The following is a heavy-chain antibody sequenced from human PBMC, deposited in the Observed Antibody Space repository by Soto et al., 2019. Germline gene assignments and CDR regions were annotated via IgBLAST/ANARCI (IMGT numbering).Heavy chain of an antibody. D-gene: IGHD2-21*01. CDR2: IYYSGST. J-gene: IGHJ5*02. CDR1: GGSISSYY. CDR3: ARGRNSRTEYCGTDSCAWFDP. Sequence: PXETLTLTCTVAGGSISSYYWSWIRQPPGKGLEWIGYIYYSGSTNYNPSLKSRVTISVDTSKNQFSLKLSSVTAADTAVYYCARGRNSRTEYCGTDSCAWFDPWGQGTLVTVSS. V-gene: IGHV4-59*01.